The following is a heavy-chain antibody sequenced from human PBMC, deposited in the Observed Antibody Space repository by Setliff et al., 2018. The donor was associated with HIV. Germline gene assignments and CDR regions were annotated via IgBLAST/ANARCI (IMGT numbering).Heavy chain of an antibody. Sequence: SETLSLTCTVSGGIISSDSFFWSWIRQPAGKGLEWIGHISATGSTNYNPSLKSRVTMSLDTSKNQFSLNLNSVTAEDTAIYYCVRDSGRGSGSLYDYWGQGTLVTVSS. CDR3: VRDSGRGSGSLYDY. V-gene: IGHV4-61*09. CDR1: GGIISSDSFF. CDR2: ISATGST. J-gene: IGHJ4*02. D-gene: IGHD3-22*01.